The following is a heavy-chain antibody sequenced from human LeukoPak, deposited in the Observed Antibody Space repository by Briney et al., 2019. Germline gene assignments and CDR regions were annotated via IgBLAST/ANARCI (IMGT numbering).Heavy chain of an antibody. CDR1: GFKFDDYG. J-gene: IGHJ4*02. V-gene: IGHV3-20*04. CDR3: ARGGSVGWYVNDF. D-gene: IGHD6-19*01. CDR2: VDGDGGDT. Sequence: PGGSLRLSCAASGFKFDDYGMSWVRQAPGEGLEWISGVDGDGGDTNYADSVKGRFSISRDNAKNSLYLQMNSLRVEDTAFYYCARGGSVGWYVNDFWGQGILVAVSS.